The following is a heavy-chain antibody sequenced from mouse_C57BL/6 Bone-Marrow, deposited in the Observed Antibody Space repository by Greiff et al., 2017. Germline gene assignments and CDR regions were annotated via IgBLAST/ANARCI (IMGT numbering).Heavy chain of an antibody. CDR3: AREGRGYYFDY. V-gene: IGHV5-12*01. CDR2: ISNGGGST. J-gene: IGHJ2*01. Sequence: EVHLVESGGGLVQPGGSLKLSCAASGFTFSDYYMYWVRQTPEKRLEGVAYISNGGGSTYYPDTVKGRFTISRDNAKNTLYLQMSRLKSEDTAMYYCAREGRGYYFDYWGQGTTLTVSS. CDR1: GFTFSDYY.